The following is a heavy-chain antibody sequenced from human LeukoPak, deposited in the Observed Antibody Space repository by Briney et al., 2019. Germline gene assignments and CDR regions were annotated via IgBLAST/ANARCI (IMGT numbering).Heavy chain of an antibody. CDR1: GYTFTSYG. CDR2: ISAYNGNT. D-gene: IGHD3-10*01. V-gene: IGHV1-18*01. Sequence: ASVKVSCKASGYTFTSYGISWVRQAPGQGLEWMGWISAYNGNTNYAQKLQGRVTMTTDTSTSTAYMELRSLRSDGTAVYYCARVKGSGSYDGYFDYWGQGTLVTVSS. J-gene: IGHJ4*02. CDR3: ARVKGSGSYDGYFDY.